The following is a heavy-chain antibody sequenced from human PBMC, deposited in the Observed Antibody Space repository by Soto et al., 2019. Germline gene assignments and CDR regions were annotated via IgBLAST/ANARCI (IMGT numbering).Heavy chain of an antibody. Sequence: LSLTCAASGFTFSSYAMSWVRQAPGKGLEWVSAISGSGGSTYYADSVKGRFTISRDNSKNTLYLQMNSLRAEDTAVYYCAKEGDAGESLHYFDYWGQGTLVTVSS. D-gene: IGHD7-27*01. J-gene: IGHJ4*02. CDR1: GFTFSSYA. CDR2: ISGSGGST. CDR3: AKEGDAGESLHYFDY. V-gene: IGHV3-23*01.